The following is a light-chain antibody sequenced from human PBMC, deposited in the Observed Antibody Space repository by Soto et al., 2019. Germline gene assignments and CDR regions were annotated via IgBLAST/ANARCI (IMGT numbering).Light chain of an antibody. CDR3: QQYNSFSS. CDR2: SAS. Sequence: DIQMTQSPSTLSASVGDRVTITCRASENIKSWLAWYQQRPGKAPKVLIYSASTLEIGVPSRFSGSGSGTEFTLTISSLQLDDFATYYCQQYNSFSSFGQGTKVDIK. J-gene: IGKJ2*01. V-gene: IGKV1-5*03. CDR1: ENIKSW.